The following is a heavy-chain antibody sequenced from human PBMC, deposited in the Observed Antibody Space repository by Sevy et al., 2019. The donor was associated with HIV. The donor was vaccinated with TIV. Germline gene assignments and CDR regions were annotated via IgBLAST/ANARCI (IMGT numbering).Heavy chain of an antibody. CDR1: GGSFIDYS. CDR3: ARERTDYYYYVDV. J-gene: IGHJ6*03. D-gene: IGHD2-2*01. Sequence: SETLSLTCAVYGGSFIDYSWSWIRQPPGKGLEWIGEINKHTGSANYSTSLRSRVIISVETSKNQISLRLSSVSAADTALYYCARERTDYYYYVDVWGQGTAVTVSS. V-gene: IGHV4-34*01. CDR2: INKHTGSA.